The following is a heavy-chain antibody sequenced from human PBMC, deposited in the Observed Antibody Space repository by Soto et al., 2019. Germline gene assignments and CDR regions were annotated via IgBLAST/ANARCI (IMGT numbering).Heavy chain of an antibody. V-gene: IGHV5-51*01. D-gene: IGHD2-8*01. CDR1: GYRFSSYW. Sequence: PGASLKISWQGSGYRFSSYWIAWVRQMPGKGLEWMGIIYPGDSDTIYSPSFQGQVTFSVDKSTSTAYLQWSSLKASDTAMYYCARQGSNGAYYYYGMDVWGQGTTVTVSS. CDR2: IYPGDSDT. J-gene: IGHJ6*02. CDR3: ARQGSNGAYYYYGMDV.